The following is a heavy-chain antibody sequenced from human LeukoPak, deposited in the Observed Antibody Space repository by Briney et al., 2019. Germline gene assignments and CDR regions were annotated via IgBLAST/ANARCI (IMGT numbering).Heavy chain of an antibody. CDR2: MNPNSGNT. D-gene: IGHD3-22*01. Sequence: ASVKVSCKASGYTFTSYDINWVRQATGRGLEWMGWMNPNSGNTGYAQKFQGRVTMTRNTSISTAYMELSSLRSEDTAVYYCARGLMDYYDPSKPAHYYYYMDVWGKGTTVTISS. J-gene: IGHJ6*03. CDR1: GYTFTSYD. CDR3: ARGLMDYYDPSKPAHYYYYMDV. V-gene: IGHV1-8*02.